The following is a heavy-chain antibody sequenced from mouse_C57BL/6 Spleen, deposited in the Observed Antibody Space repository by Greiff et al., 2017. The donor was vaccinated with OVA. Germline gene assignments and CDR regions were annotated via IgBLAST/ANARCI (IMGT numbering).Heavy chain of an antibody. CDR2: INYDGSST. Sequence: LVESEGGLVQPGSSMKLSCTASGFTFSDYYMAWVRQVPEKGLEWVANINYDGSSTYYLDSLKSRFIISRDNAKNILYLQMSSLKSEDTATYYCARDRYYYGSSVYFDVWGTGTTVTVSS. V-gene: IGHV5-16*01. CDR3: ARDRYYYGSSVYFDV. D-gene: IGHD1-1*01. CDR1: GFTFSDYY. J-gene: IGHJ1*03.